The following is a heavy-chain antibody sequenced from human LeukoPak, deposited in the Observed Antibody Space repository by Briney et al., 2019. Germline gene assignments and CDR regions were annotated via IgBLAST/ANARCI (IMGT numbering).Heavy chain of an antibody. D-gene: IGHD3-3*01. J-gene: IGHJ6*03. V-gene: IGHV1-46*01. Sequence: ASVKVSCKASGYTFTSYYMHWVRQAPGQGLEWMGIINPSGGSTSYAQKFQGRVTMTRDTSTSTVYMELSSLRSEDTAVYYCARAEGRGLRFLEWSNYYYYYMDVWGKGTTVTVSS. CDR3: ARAEGRGLRFLEWSNYYYYYMDV. CDR1: GYTFTSYY. CDR2: INPSGGST.